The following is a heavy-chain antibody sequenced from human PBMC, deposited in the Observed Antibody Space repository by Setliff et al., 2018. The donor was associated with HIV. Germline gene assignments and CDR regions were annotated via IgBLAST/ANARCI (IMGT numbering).Heavy chain of an antibody. Sequence: GGSLRLSCAASGFTFSSYGMHWVRQAPGKGLEWVAYITADSKIISYAESVKGRFTISRDNAKNSVYLQVNSLRVEDTAMYYCARDQDWAFDYWGQGTLVTVSS. V-gene: IGHV3-48*01. CDR2: ITADSKII. CDR1: GFTFSSYG. J-gene: IGHJ4*02. D-gene: IGHD3-9*01. CDR3: ARDQDWAFDY.